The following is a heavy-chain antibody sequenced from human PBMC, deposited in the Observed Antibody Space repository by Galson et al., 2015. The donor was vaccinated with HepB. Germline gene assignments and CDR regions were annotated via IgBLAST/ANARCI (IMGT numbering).Heavy chain of an antibody. J-gene: IGHJ4*02. V-gene: IGHV3-53*04. CDR1: GFTVSSNY. CDR2: IYSGGST. CDR3: ARDPPPPGKQQLAEGY. Sequence: SLRLSCAASGFTVSSNYMSWVRQAPGKGLEWVSVIYSGGSTYYADSVKGRFTISRHNSKNTLYLQMNSLRAEDTAVYYCARDPPPPGKQQLAEGYWGQGTLVTVSS. D-gene: IGHD6-13*01.